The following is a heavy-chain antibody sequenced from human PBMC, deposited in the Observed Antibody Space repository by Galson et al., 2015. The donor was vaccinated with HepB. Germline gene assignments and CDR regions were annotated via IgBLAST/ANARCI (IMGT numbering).Heavy chain of an antibody. D-gene: IGHD2-2*01. Sequence: SLRLSCAASGFTFSSYSMNWVRQAPGKGLEWVSYISSSSSTIYYADSVKVRFTISRDNAKNSLYLQMNSLRAEDTAVYYCARVTRGTIVPAAWGYYYYGMDVWGQGTTVTVSS. J-gene: IGHJ6*02. CDR1: GFTFSSYS. CDR3: ARVTRGTIVPAAWGYYYYGMDV. CDR2: ISSSSSTI. V-gene: IGHV3-48*01.